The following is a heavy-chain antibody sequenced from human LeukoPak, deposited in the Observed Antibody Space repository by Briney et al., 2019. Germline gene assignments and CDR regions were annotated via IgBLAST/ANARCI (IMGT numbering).Heavy chain of an antibody. CDR2: IRSQVYGGTT. D-gene: IGHD3-10*01. CDR1: GFTFGDYA. J-gene: IGHJ4*02. Sequence: GGSLRLSCTASGFTFGDYALTWVRQAPGKGLEWIGFIRSQVYGGTTEYAASVKDRFTISRDDSKSIAYLQMNSLKTEDTAVYYCTRVLLWFGEFSAFDYWGQGALVTVSS. CDR3: TRVLLWFGEFSAFDY. V-gene: IGHV3-49*04.